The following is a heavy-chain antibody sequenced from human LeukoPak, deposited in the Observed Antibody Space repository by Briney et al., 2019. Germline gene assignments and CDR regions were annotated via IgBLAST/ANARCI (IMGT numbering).Heavy chain of an antibody. V-gene: IGHV3-48*02. D-gene: IGHD4-23*01. CDR2: ISSRSSAI. Sequence: PGGSLRLSCAASGFTVSNNFVNWVRQAPGKGLEWVSYISSRSSAIFYADSVKGRFTISRDNAKNSLYLQMNSLRDEDTAVYYCARDLSGYGGIDYWGQGTLVTVSS. J-gene: IGHJ4*02. CDR3: ARDLSGYGGIDY. CDR1: GFTVSNNF.